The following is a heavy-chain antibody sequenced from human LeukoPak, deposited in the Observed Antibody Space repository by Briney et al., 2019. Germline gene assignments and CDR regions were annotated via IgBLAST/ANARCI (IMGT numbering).Heavy chain of an antibody. CDR3: ARAVVITTFSSPGGDYFDY. CDR1: GGSISSGGYY. V-gene: IGHV4-31*11. CDR2: IYYSGST. Sequence: PSETLSLTCAVSGGSISSGGYYWSWIRQHPGKGLEWIGYIYYSGSTYYNPSLKSRVTISVDTSKNQFSLKLSSVTAADTAVYYCARAVVITTFSSPGGDYFDYWGQGTLVTVPS. D-gene: IGHD3-22*01. J-gene: IGHJ4*02.